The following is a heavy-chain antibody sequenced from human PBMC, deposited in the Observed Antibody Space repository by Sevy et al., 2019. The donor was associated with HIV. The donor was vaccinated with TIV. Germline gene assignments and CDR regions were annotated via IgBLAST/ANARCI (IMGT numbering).Heavy chain of an antibody. CDR1: GFTFSSYG. CDR3: AKDGGRNWDQFFFDS. J-gene: IGHJ4*02. D-gene: IGHD7-27*01. V-gene: IGHV3-23*01. CDR2: ISGTGGST. Sequence: GGSLRLSCEASGFTFSSYGMSWVRQAPGKGLEWVSYISGTGGSTDYADSVKGRFTISRDNSKNTLYIHMISLRAEDTAVYFCAKDGGRNWDQFFFDSWGQRTLVTGSS.